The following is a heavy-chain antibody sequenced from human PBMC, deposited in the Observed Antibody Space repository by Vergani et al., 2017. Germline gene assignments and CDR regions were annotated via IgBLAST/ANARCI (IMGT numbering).Heavy chain of an antibody. Sequence: QVQLQESGPGLVKPSQTLSLTCTVSGGSISSGGYYWSWIRQHPGKGLEWIGYIYYSGSTYYNPSLKSRVTISVDTSKNQFSLKLSSVTAADTAVYYCARVRGDSSSWYGTPYYYYYYMDVWGKGTTVTVSS. J-gene: IGHJ6*03. V-gene: IGHV4-31*03. CDR2: IYYSGST. CDR1: GGSISSGGYY. CDR3: ARVRGDSSSWYGTPYYYYYYMDV. D-gene: IGHD6-13*01.